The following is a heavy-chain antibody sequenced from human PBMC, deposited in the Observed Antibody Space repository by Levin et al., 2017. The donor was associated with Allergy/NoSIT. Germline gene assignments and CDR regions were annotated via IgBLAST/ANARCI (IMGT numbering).Heavy chain of an antibody. CDR3: ARGPTIVGAVAGNYYGMDV. J-gene: IGHJ6*02. V-gene: IGHV1-69*04. CDR1: GGTFSSYA. Sequence: KISCKASGGTFSSYAISWVRQAPGQGLEWMGRIIPILGIANYAQKFQGRVTITADKSTSTAYMELSSLRSEDTAVYYCARGPTIVGAVAGNYYGMDVWGQGTTVTVSS. D-gene: IGHD6-19*01. CDR2: IIPILGIA.